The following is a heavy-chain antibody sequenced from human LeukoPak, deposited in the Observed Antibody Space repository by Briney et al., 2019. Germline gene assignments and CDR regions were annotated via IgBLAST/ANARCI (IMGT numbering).Heavy chain of an antibody. Sequence: GGSLRLSCAASGFTFSSYWMHWVRQGPGKGLVWVSRINRDGSSTSYADSVKGRFTISRDNSKNTLYLQMNSLRAEDTAVYYCAKLTYYDFWSGYYVDYWGQGTLVTVSS. J-gene: IGHJ4*02. CDR1: GFTFSSYW. D-gene: IGHD3-3*01. V-gene: IGHV3-74*01. CDR3: AKLTYYDFWSGYYVDY. CDR2: INRDGSST.